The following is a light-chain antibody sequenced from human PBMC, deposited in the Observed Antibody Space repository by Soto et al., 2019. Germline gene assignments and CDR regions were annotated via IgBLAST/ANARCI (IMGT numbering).Light chain of an antibody. V-gene: IGKV1-5*01. J-gene: IGKJ1*01. CDR3: QQYNSYPRT. CDR1: QSISGS. Sequence: DMQMTQSPSTLSASVGDRVTITCRASQSISGSLAWYQQKAGKAPKPLIYGASSLESGVPSRFSGSGSGTEFTLTISSLQPDDFATYYCQQYNSYPRTFGQGTKV. CDR2: GAS.